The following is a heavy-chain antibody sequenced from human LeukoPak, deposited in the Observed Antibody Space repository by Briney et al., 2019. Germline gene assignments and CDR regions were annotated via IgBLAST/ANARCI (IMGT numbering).Heavy chain of an antibody. D-gene: IGHD3-10*01. CDR2: IWYDGSNK. J-gene: IGHJ4*02. Sequence: GGSLRLSCAASGITFSGYGMHWVRQAPGKGLEWVAVIWYDGSNKYYADSVKGRFTISRDNSKNTLCLQMNSLRAEDTAVYYCARWGSGKSFDYWGQGTLVTVSS. CDR3: ARWGSGKSFDY. CDR1: GITFSGYG. V-gene: IGHV3-33*01.